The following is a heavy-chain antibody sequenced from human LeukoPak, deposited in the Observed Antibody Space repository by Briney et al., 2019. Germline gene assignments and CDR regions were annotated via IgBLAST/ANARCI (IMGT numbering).Heavy chain of an antibody. D-gene: IGHD4-17*01. V-gene: IGHV4-39*01. CDR2: VYSSGSS. Sequence: SETLSLTCTVSGVSISSSPYYWGWIRQPPGKGLEWIGSVYSSGSSYYNPSLKSRVTIFVDTSKNQFSLKVTSVTAADTATYYCANHKDDYDDYVWTYWGRGTLVTVSS. CDR1: GVSISSSPYY. J-gene: IGHJ4*02. CDR3: ANHKDDYDDYVWTY.